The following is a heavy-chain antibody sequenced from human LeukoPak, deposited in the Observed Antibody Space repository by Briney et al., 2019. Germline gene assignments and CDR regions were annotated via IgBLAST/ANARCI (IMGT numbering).Heavy chain of an antibody. CDR3: ARERAVTTYYYFDY. Sequence: SETLSLTCTVSGGSISSGSYYWSWIRQPAGKGLEWIGRIYTSGSTNYNPSLKSRVTISVDTSKNQFSLKLSSVTAADTAVYCARERAVTTYYYFDYWGQGTLVTVSS. J-gene: IGHJ4*02. D-gene: IGHD4-17*01. CDR1: GGSISSGSYY. V-gene: IGHV4-61*02. CDR2: IYTSGST.